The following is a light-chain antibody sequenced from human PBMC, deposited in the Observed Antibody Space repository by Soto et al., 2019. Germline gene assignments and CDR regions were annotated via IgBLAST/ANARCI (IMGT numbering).Light chain of an antibody. CDR2: EVS. CDR1: SSDVGGYNY. Sequence: QSALTQPPSASGSPRQSVTISCTGTSSDVGGYNYVSWYQQHPGKAPKLMIYEVSRRPSGVPDRCSGSKSGNTASLTVSRLQAQDEADYYCSSYAGSNNLLFGGGTKLTVL. J-gene: IGLJ2*01. CDR3: SSYAGSNNLL. V-gene: IGLV2-8*01.